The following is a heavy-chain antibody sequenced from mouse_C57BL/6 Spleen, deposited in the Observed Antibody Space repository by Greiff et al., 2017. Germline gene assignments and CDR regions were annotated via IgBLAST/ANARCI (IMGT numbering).Heavy chain of an antibody. J-gene: IGHJ1*03. D-gene: IGHD1-1*02. Sequence: QVQLQQSGAELVKPGASVKISCKASGYAFSSYWMNWVKQRPGKGLEWIGQIYPGDGDTNYNGKFKGKATLTADKSSSTAYMQLSSLTSEDFAVYFCARTGGAYWYFDVWGTGTTVTVSS. V-gene: IGHV1-80*01. CDR3: ARTGGAYWYFDV. CDR2: IYPGDGDT. CDR1: GYAFSSYW.